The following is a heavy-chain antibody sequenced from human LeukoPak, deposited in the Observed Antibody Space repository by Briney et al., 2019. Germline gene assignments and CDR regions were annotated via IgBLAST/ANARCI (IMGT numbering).Heavy chain of an antibody. V-gene: IGHV3-23*01. CDR1: GFTFTSYA. CDR3: AKGCCSSEGFDP. J-gene: IGHJ5*02. D-gene: IGHD2-2*01. CDR2: ISGSGGDT. Sequence: PGGSLRLSCAASGFTFTSYAMSWVRQAPGKGLEWVSSISGSGGDTYYADSAKGRITISRDNSKNTLSLQMNSLRAEDTAVYYCAKGCCSSEGFDPWGQGTLVTVSS.